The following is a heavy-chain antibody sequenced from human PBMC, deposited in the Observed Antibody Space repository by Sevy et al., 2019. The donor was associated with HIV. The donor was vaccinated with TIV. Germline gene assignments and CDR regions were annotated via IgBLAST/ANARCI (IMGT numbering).Heavy chain of an antibody. Sequence: ASVKVSCKASGYTFTNYGVTWVRQAPGQGLEWMGWISAYNGNTKYAEKLQDRVTMTTDTATNTAYMELRSLRSDDPAVYYCARDESFSLIVVDLDYWGQGTLVTVSS. CDR2: ISAYNGNT. CDR3: ARDESFSLIVVDLDY. D-gene: IGHD3-22*01. V-gene: IGHV1-18*01. CDR1: GYTFTNYG. J-gene: IGHJ4*02.